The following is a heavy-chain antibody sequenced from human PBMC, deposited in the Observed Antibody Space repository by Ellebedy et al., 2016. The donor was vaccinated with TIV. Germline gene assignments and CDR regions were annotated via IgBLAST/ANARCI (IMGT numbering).Heavy chain of an antibody. Sequence: AASVKVSCKASGYIFTGYYIHWPRQAPGQGLEWMGWINPNSGVTNSAQKFRGWVTMTRDTSISTAYMELSRLKSDDTAVYYCVRGSYTSGWTGGWFDPWGQGTLVSVSS. J-gene: IGHJ5*02. V-gene: IGHV1-2*04. CDR1: GYIFTGYY. CDR2: INPNSGVT. D-gene: IGHD6-19*01. CDR3: VRGSYTSGWTGGWFDP.